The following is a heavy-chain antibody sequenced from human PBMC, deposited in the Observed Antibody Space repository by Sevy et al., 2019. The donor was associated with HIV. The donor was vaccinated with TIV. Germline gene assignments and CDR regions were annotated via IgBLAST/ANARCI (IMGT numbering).Heavy chain of an antibody. D-gene: IGHD1-26*01. CDR2: IKQGGSEK. J-gene: IGHJ6*02. CDR1: GFTFSSYW. CDR3: ASSKGIVGAMYYYYGMDV. V-gene: IGHV3-7*03. Sequence: GGSLRLSCAASGFTFSSYWMSWVRQAPGKGLEWVANIKQGGSEKYYVDSVKGRFTISRDNAKNSLYLQMNSLRAEDTAVYYCASSKGIVGAMYYYYGMDVWGQGTTVTVSS.